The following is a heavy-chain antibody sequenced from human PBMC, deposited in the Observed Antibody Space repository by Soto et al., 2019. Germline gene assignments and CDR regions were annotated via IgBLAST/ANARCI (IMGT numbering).Heavy chain of an antibody. CDR1: GYTFINYY. CDR3: ARDLAAGDL. V-gene: IGHV1-46*01. J-gene: IGHJ5*02. Sequence: ASVKASCKASGYTFINYYIHCVRQAPGQGLEWMAIINPMGGSTNYAQEFQGRVTLTSDTSTSTVYMELSSLRFEDTALFYCARDLAAGDLWGQGTLVTVSS. CDR2: INPMGGST. D-gene: IGHD6-13*01.